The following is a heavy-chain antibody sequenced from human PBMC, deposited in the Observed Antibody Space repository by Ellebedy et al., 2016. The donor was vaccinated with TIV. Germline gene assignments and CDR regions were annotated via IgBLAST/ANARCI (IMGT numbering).Heavy chain of an antibody. Sequence: ASVKVSXXASGYTFTSYGISWVRQAPGQGLEWMGWISAYNGNTNYAQKLQGRVTMTTDTSTSTAYMELRSLRSDDTAVYYCARDPSPWDNWFNPWGQGTLVTVSS. CDR2: ISAYNGNT. D-gene: IGHD7-27*01. CDR3: ARDPSPWDNWFNP. V-gene: IGHV1-18*01. J-gene: IGHJ5*02. CDR1: GYTFTSYG.